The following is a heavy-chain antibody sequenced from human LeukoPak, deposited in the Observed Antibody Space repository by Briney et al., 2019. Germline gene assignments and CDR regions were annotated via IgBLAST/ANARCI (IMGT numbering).Heavy chain of an antibody. D-gene: IGHD4-17*01. Sequence: GGSLRLSCVASGFTFSSYSMNWVRQAPGKGLEWVSSISSSNNTIYYTDSMKGRFTISRDNAKNSLYLQMNSLRAEDTAVYYCARDHYGDYYFDYWGQGTLVTVSS. CDR2: ISSSNNTI. CDR3: ARDHYGDYYFDY. CDR1: GFTFSSYS. V-gene: IGHV3-21*01. J-gene: IGHJ4*02.